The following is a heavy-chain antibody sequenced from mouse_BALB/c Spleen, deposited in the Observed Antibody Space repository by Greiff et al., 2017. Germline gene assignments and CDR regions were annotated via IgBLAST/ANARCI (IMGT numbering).Heavy chain of an antibody. V-gene: IGHV5-6-5*01. CDR2: ISSGGST. CDR1: GFTFSSYA. CDR3: AGDGYYEAWFAY. D-gene: IGHD2-3*01. Sequence: EVQVVESGGGLVKPGGSLKLSCAASGFTFSSYAMSWVRQTPEKRLEWVASISSGGSTYYPDSVKGRFTISRDNARNILYLQMSSLRSEDTAMYYCAGDGYYEAWFAYWGQGTLVTVSA. J-gene: IGHJ3*01.